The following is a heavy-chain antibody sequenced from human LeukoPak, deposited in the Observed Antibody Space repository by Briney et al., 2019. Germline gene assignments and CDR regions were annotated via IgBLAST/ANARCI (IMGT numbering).Heavy chain of an antibody. Sequence: PSETLFLTCTVSGGSISSYYWSWIRQPAGKGLEWIGRIYNSGSTNYNTNYNPSLTSRVTMSVDTSKNQFSLKLNSVSAADTAVYFCARAIWYGSGTTAFDYWGQGTLVTVSP. D-gene: IGHD3-10*01. CDR3: ARAIWYGSGTTAFDY. CDR2: IYNSGST. V-gene: IGHV4-4*07. CDR1: GGSISSYY. J-gene: IGHJ4*02.